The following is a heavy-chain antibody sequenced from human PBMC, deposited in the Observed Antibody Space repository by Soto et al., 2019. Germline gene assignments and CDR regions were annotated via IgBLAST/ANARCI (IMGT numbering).Heavy chain of an antibody. Sequence: SETLSLTCTVSGGSISSSSYYWGWIRQPPGKGLEWIGSIYYSGSTYYNPSLKSRVTISVDTSKNQFSLKLSSVTAADTAVYYCASLPAGAAAGTKISDYWGQGTLVTVSS. J-gene: IGHJ4*02. CDR1: GGSISSSSYY. D-gene: IGHD6-13*01. CDR3: ASLPAGAAAGTKISDY. CDR2: IYYSGST. V-gene: IGHV4-39*01.